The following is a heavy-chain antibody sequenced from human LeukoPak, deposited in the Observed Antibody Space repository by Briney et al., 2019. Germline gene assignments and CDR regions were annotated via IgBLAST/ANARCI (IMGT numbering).Heavy chain of an antibody. CDR3: AKDHYGSGTALDNWFDP. CDR2: ISYDGSNK. J-gene: IGHJ5*02. D-gene: IGHD3-10*01. V-gene: IGHV3-30*18. Sequence: GGSLRLSCAASGFTFSTFAMIWVRQPPGKGLEGVAVISYDGSNKYYADSVKGRFTISRDNSKNTLYLQMNSLRAEDTAVYYCAKDHYGSGTALDNWFDPWGQGTLVTVSS. CDR1: GFTFSTFA.